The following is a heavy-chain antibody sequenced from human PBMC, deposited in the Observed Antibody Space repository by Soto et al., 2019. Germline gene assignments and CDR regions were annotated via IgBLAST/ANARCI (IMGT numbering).Heavy chain of an antibody. J-gene: IGHJ4*02. CDR1: GFTVSSNY. CDR2: IYSGGST. V-gene: IGHV3-53*01. D-gene: IGHD6-19*01. CDR3: ARARGLDTYSSGWYLDY. Sequence: GGSLRLSCAASGFTVSSNYMSWVRQAPGKGLEWVSVIYSGGSTYYADSVKGRFTISRDNSKNTLYLQMNSLRAEDTAVYYCARARGLDTYSSGWYLDYWGQGTLVTVSS.